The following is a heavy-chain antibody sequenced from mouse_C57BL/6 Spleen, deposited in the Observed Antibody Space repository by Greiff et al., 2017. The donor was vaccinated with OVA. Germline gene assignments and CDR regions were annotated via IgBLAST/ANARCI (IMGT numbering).Heavy chain of an antibody. J-gene: IGHJ2*01. CDR1: GYTFTSYW. CDR3: ARRGLLRYFDY. V-gene: IGHV1-64*01. D-gene: IGHD1-1*01. Sequence: VQLQQPGAELVKPGASVKLSCKASGYTFTSYWMHWVKQRPGQGLEWIGMIHPNSGSTNYNEKFKSKATLTVDKSSSTAYMQLSSLTSEDSAVYYCARRGLLRYFDYWGQGTTLTVSS. CDR2: IHPNSGST.